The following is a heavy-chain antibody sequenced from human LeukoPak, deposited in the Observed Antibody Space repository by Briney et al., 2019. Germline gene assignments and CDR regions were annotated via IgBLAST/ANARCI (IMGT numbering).Heavy chain of an antibody. J-gene: IGHJ4*02. CDR2: ISSNGGST. D-gene: IGHD3-9*01. CDR3: VKDVFGYYDILTGYPPVDY. V-gene: IGHV3-64D*06. CDR1: GVTFSSYA. Sequence: PGGSLRLSCAATGVTFSSYAMHWVRQAPGKGLEYVSAISSNGGSTYYADSVRGRFTISRDNSKNTLYLQMSSLRAEDTAVYYCVKDVFGYYDILTGYPPVDYWGQGTLVTVSS.